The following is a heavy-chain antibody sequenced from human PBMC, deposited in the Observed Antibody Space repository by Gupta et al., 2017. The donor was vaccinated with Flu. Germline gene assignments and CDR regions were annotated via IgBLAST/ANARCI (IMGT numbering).Heavy chain of an antibody. CDR1: GYSFTSYY. Sequence: QVQLVQSGSEAKKPGASVKVSCKASGYSFTSYYRHWVRQAPGQGLEWMGIINPSGGSTSYAQKFQGRVTMTRDTSTSTVYMELSSLRSEDTAVYYCARDRAVAGYYFDYWGQGTLVTVSS. V-gene: IGHV1-46*01. CDR2: INPSGGST. D-gene: IGHD6-19*01. J-gene: IGHJ4*02. CDR3: ARDRAVAGYYFDY.